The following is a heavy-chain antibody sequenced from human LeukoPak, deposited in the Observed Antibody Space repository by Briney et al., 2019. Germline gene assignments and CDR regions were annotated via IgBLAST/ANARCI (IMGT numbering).Heavy chain of an antibody. Sequence: GRSLRLSCAASGFTFSSYAMHWVRQAPGKGLEWVAVISYDGSNKYYADSVKGRFTISRDNSKNTLYLQMNSLRAEDTAVYYCARHYLDYWGQGTLVTVSS. CDR1: GFTFSSYA. CDR2: ISYDGSNK. V-gene: IGHV3-30-3*01. CDR3: ARHYLDY. J-gene: IGHJ4*02.